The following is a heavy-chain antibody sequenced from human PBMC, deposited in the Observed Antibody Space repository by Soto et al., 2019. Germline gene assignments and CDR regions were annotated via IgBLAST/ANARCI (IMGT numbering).Heavy chain of an antibody. J-gene: IGHJ4*02. CDR2: IHSGDRT. CDR1: GFTVSSDF. CDR3: GTRGP. V-gene: IGHV3-53*01. Sequence: EVQLVESGGGLLQPGGSLRLSCSASGFTVSSDFMTWVRQAPGKGLEWVSMIHSGDRTFYADSVNGRFTISRDTSENTLSLQMNSLRVEDTAVYYCGTRGPWGQGTLVTVSS.